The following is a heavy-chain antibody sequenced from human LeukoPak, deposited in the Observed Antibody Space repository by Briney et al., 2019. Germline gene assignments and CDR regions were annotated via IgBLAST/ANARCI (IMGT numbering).Heavy chain of an antibody. D-gene: IGHD5-18*01. CDR2: VHHSGSA. CDR3: AGVSRDTATSWYFDY. J-gene: IGHJ4*02. CDR1: GYSISSGYH. Sequence: SETLSLTCTVSGYSISSGYHWDWIRQSPGKGLEWIGSVHHSGSAYSNPSLRNRVTISVDMSKNQFSLKLTSVTAADTAVYYCAGVSRDTATSWYFDYWGQGTLVTVSS. V-gene: IGHV4-38-2*02.